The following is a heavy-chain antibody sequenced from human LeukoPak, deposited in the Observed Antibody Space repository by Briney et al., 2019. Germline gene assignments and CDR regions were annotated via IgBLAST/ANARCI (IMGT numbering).Heavy chain of an antibody. CDR1: GFTFSDYY. Sequence: GGSLRLSCAASGFTFSDYYMSWIRQAPGKGLEWVSYISSSGSTIYYADSVKGRFTISRDNSKNTLYLQMNSLRAEDTAVYYCAKDPTYYYGSGSYPYFDYWGQGTLVTVSS. CDR3: AKDPTYYYGSGSYPYFDY. J-gene: IGHJ4*02. CDR2: ISSSGSTI. V-gene: IGHV3-11*01. D-gene: IGHD3-10*01.